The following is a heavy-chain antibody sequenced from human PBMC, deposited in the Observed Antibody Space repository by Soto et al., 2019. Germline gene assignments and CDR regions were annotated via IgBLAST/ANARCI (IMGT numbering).Heavy chain of an antibody. D-gene: IGHD6-13*01. Sequence: PGGSLRLSCSASGFTFGSYSMNWVRQAPGKGLEWVSHISSSSSTIYYADSVKGRFTISRDNAKNSLYLQMNSLRAEDTAVYYCARDLTKRQLARTQFGYWGQGTLVTVSS. CDR1: GFTFGSYS. CDR2: ISSSSSTI. J-gene: IGHJ4*02. CDR3: ARDLTKRQLARTQFGY. V-gene: IGHV3-48*01.